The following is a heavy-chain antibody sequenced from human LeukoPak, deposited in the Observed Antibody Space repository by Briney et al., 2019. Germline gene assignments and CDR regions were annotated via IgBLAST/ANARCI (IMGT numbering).Heavy chain of an antibody. CDR2: INEDGSST. Sequence: PGGSLRLSCAASGYTFSTYWMHWIRQGPGKGLVWVSRINEDGSSTSYADSVRGRFTISRDNAKNSLYLQMNSLRAEDTAVYYCARVEIAGAGDFWYFNLWGRGTQVTFSS. CDR1: GYTFSTYW. V-gene: IGHV3-74*01. CDR3: ARVEIAGAGDFWYFNL. D-gene: IGHD6-13*01. J-gene: IGHJ2*01.